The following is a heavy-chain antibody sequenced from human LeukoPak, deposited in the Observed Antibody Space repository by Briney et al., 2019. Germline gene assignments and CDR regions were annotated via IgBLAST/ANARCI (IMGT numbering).Heavy chain of an antibody. CDR2: MYHSGST. CDR1: GGSISSSYW. J-gene: IGHJ4*02. Sequence: PSETLSLTCAVSGGSISSSYWWSWVRQPPGKGLEWIGEMYHSGSTNYNASLKSRVTISVDKSTNQFSLKVSSVTAADTAVYYCARRDYDRGYFDYWGQGTLVTVSS. D-gene: IGHD3-22*01. V-gene: IGHV4-4*02. CDR3: ARRDYDRGYFDY.